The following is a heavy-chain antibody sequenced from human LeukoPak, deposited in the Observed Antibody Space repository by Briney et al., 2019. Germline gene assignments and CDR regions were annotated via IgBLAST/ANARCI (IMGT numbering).Heavy chain of an antibody. D-gene: IGHD3-9*01. J-gene: IGHJ6*02. Sequence: KPSGTLSLTCAVSGGSISSSKWWSWVRQPPGKGLEWIGEIYHGGSTNFNPSLKSRVTISVDKSKNQFSLKLSSVTAADTAVYYCARGPRDYDILTGFQYYYYYYGMDVWGQGTTVTVSS. CDR3: ARGPRDYDILTGFQYYYYYYGMDV. CDR2: IYHGGST. V-gene: IGHV4-4*02. CDR1: GGSISSSKW.